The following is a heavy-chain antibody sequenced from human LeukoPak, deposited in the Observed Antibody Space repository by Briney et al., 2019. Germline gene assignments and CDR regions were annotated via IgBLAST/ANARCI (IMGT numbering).Heavy chain of an antibody. D-gene: IGHD4-17*01. V-gene: IGHV3-72*01. CDR1: GFSFSDHY. J-gene: IGHJ5*02. CDR3: GRVALDYGIIDR. CDR2: IRKKVNSYTT. Sequence: GGSLRLSCAASGFSFSDHYMEWVRQAPGKGLEWVGRIRKKVNSYTTEYAASVKGRFTISRDDSKNSLYLQMNSLKTEDTAVYYCGRVALDYGIIDRWGPGTLVTVSS.